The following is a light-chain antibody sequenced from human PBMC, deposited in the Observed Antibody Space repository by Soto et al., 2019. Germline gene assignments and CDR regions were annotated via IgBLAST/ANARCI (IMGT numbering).Light chain of an antibody. J-gene: IGLJ1*01. V-gene: IGLV2-14*01. Sequence: QSALTQPASVSASPGQSITISCTGTSSDVGDYDYVSWYQQYPGKAPKLIIYEVTNRPSGVSNRFSGSKSGNTASLTISGLQAEDEADYYCSSYTSISTQVFGIGTKVTVL. CDR1: SSDVGDYDY. CDR3: SSYTSISTQV. CDR2: EVT.